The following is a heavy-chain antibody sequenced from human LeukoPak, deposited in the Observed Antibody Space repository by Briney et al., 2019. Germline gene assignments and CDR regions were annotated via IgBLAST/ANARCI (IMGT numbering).Heavy chain of an antibody. D-gene: IGHD1-26*01. J-gene: IGHJ6*03. CDR1: GYSFTSYW. Sequence: GESLKISCKGSGYSFTSYWIGWVRQMPGKGLEWMGIIYPGGSDTRYSPSFQSQVTISADKSISTAYLQWSSLKASDTAMYYCARPGRIVGASRYYYMDVWGKGTTVTVSS. CDR2: IYPGGSDT. V-gene: IGHV5-51*01. CDR3: ARPGRIVGASRYYYMDV.